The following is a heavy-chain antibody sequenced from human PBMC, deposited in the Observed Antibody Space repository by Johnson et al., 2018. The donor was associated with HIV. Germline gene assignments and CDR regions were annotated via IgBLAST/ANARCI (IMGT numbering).Heavy chain of an antibody. J-gene: IGHJ3*02. CDR2: ISWNGAST. CDR1: GFTFDDYA. D-gene: IGHD3-22*01. V-gene: IGHV3-9*01. Sequence: QLVESGGGLVQPGRSLRLSCAASGFTFDDYAMHWVRQAPGKGLEWVSGISWNGASTGYTDFAKVRFTISRDNAKNSLYVQMNGLRVEDSALYYCARAAFYYDPSGYLTRPRAFDIWGQGTMVTVSS. CDR3: ARAAFYYDPSGYLTRPRAFDI.